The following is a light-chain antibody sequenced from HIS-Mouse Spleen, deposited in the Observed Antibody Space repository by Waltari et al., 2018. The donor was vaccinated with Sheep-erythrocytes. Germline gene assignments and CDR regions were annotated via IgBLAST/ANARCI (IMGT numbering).Light chain of an antibody. CDR2: YAS. Sequence: TQSPSFLSASVGDRVTITCRASQSIGSSSHWYQQKPDQSPKLLIKYASQSFSGVPSRFSGSGSGTDFTLTINSLEAEDAATYYCHQSSSLPYTFGQGTKLEIK. V-gene: IGKV6-21*01. J-gene: IGKJ2*01. CDR3: HQSSSLPYT. CDR1: QSIGSS.